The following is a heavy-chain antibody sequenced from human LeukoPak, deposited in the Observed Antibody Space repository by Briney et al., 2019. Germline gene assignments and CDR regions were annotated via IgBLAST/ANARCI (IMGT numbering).Heavy chain of an antibody. CDR3: ARASSGCGGTCAFDS. CDR1: GDSISGYC. V-gene: IGHV4-4*07. CDR2: MHADRDS. D-gene: IGHD2-15*01. Sequence: SETLSLTCTGAGDSISGYCWSWIRQPAGKGLEGIGRMHADRDSNDNPSLNSRITLSVDTPENQFSLPLTSVTAADTAVSFCARASSGCGGTCAFDSWGQGTLVSVSS. J-gene: IGHJ4*02.